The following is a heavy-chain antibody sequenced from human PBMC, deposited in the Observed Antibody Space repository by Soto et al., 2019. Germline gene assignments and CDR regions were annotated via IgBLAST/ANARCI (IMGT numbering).Heavy chain of an antibody. J-gene: IGHJ5*02. V-gene: IGHV4-59*01. CDR2: IYYSGST. CDR3: ARERSGSHRYNWFDP. D-gene: IGHD1-26*01. Sequence: SETLSLTCTVSGGSISSYYWSWIRQPPGKGLEWIGYIYYSGSTNYNPSLKSRVTISVDTSKNQFSLKLSSVTAADTAVYYCARERSGSHRYNWFDPWGQGTLVTVS. CDR1: GGSISSYY.